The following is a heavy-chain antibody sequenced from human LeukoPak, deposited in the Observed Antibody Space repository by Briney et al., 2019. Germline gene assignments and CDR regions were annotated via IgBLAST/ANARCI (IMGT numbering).Heavy chain of an antibody. CDR1: GYTFTGYY. J-gene: IGHJ4*02. Sequence: ASVKVSCKASGYTFTGYYMHWVRQAPGQGLEWMGRINPNSGGTNYAQKFQGRVTMTRDTSISTAYMELSRLRSDDTAVYYCARAETGTYYYDSSGSFDYWGQGTLVTASS. D-gene: IGHD3-22*01. CDR2: INPNSGGT. V-gene: IGHV1-2*06. CDR3: ARAETGTYYYDSSGSFDY.